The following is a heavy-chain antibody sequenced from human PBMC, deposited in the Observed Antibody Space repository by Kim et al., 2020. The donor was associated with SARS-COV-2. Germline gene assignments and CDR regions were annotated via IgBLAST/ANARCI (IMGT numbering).Heavy chain of an antibody. Sequence: VKGRFTISRDNAKNSLYLQMNSLRAEDTALYYCAKLRDSSGYYSPDWYFDLWGRGTLVIVSS. D-gene: IGHD3-22*01. CDR3: AKLRDSSGYYSPDWYFDL. V-gene: IGHV3-9*01. J-gene: IGHJ2*01.